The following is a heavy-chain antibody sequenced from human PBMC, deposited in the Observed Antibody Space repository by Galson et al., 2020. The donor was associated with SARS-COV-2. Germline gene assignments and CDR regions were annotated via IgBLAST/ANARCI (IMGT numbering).Heavy chain of an antibody. Sequence: SETLSLTCTVSGGSISSYYWSWIRQPAGKGLEWIGRIYTSGSTNYNPPLKSRVTMSVDTSKNQFSLKLSSVTAAATAVYYCARGKWWFGELPQHYYGMDVWGQGTTVTVSS. CDR2: IYTSGST. CDR3: ARGKWWFGELPQHYYGMDV. CDR1: GGSISSYY. D-gene: IGHD3-10*01. V-gene: IGHV4-4*07. J-gene: IGHJ6*02.